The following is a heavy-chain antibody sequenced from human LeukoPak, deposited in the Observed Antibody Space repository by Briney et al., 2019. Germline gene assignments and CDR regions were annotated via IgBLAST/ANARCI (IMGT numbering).Heavy chain of an antibody. J-gene: IGHJ4*02. CDR1: GGTFSSYA. Sequence: AASVKVSCKASGGTFSSYAISWVRQAPGQGLEWMGRIIPILGIANYAQKFQGRVTITADKSTSTAYMELSSLRSEDTAVYYCARGSGEYIAARYSDYWGQGTLVTVSS. V-gene: IGHV1-69*04. D-gene: IGHD6-6*01. CDR3: ARGSGEYIAARYSDY. CDR2: IIPILGIA.